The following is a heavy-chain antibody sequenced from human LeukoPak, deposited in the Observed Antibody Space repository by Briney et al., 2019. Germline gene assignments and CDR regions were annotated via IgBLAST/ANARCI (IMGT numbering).Heavy chain of an antibody. CDR2: NNPNTGGA. Sequence: ASVTVSCKASGYTFTGYYMHWVRQAPGQGLEWMGWNNPNTGGANYAHKFQGRVTMTRDTAISTPYMELSRLRSDDTAVYYCARSPFLYDSSGYYYWSDFWGQGTPVTVSS. V-gene: IGHV1-2*02. J-gene: IGHJ4*02. CDR1: GYTFTGYY. CDR3: ARSPFLYDSSGYYYWSDF. D-gene: IGHD3-22*01.